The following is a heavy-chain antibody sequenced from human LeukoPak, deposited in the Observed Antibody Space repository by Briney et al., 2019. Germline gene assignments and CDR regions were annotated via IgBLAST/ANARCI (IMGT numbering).Heavy chain of an antibody. V-gene: IGHV4-59*01. CDR1: GGSISSYY. CDR2: IYYSGST. J-gene: IGHJ4*02. Sequence: SQTLSLTCTVSGGSISSYYWSWIRQPPGKGLEWIGYIYYSGSTNYNPSLKSRVTISVDTSKNQFSPKLSSVTAADTAVYYCARDVGYCSSTSCYRAGGYWGQGTLVTVSS. D-gene: IGHD2-2*01. CDR3: ARDVGYCSSTSCYRAGGY.